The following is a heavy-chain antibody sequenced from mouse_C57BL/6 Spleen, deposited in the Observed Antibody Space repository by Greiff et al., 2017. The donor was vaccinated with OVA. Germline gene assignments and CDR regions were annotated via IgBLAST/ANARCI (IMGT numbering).Heavy chain of an antibody. D-gene: IGHD2-5*01. CDR3: ASFYSNYYYFDY. CDR1: GFTFTDYY. Sequence: EVQGVESGGGLVQPGGSLSLSCAASGFTFTDYYMSWVRQPPGKALEWLGFIRNKANGYTTEYSASVKGRFTISRDNSQSILYLQMNALRAEDSATYYCASFYSNYYYFDYWGQGTTLTVSS. CDR2: IRNKANGYTT. V-gene: IGHV7-3*01. J-gene: IGHJ2*01.